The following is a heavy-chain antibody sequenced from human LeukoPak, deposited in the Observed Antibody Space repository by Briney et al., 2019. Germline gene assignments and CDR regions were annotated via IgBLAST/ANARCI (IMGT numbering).Heavy chain of an antibody. CDR2: ISSNGGST. CDR1: GFTFSSYE. J-gene: IGHJ4*02. Sequence: GGSLRLSCAASGFTFSSYEMNWVRQAPGKGLEYVSAISSNGGSTYYADSVKGRFTISRDNSKNTLYLQMSSLRAEDTAVYYCVKATFDYYDSRGYFDYWGQGTLVTVSS. CDR3: VKATFDYYDSRGYFDY. D-gene: IGHD3-22*01. V-gene: IGHV3-64D*06.